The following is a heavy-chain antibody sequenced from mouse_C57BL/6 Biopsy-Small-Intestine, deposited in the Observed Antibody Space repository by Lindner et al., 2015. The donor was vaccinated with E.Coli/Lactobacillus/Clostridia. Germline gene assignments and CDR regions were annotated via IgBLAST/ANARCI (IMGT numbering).Heavy chain of an antibody. J-gene: IGHJ3*01. CDR2: IYPGSGNT. D-gene: IGHD1-1*01. Sequence: VQLQESGAELVRPGASVKLSCKASGYTFTDYYINWVKQRPGQGLEWIARIYPGSGNTYYNEKFKGKATLTAEKSSSTACMQLSSLTSEDSAVYFCARRGWGSWFAYWGQGTLVTVSA. CDR1: GYTFTDYY. V-gene: IGHV1-76*01. CDR3: ARRGWGSWFAY.